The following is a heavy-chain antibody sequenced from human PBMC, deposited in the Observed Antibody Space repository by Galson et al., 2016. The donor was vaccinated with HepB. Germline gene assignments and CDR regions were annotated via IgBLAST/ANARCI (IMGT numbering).Heavy chain of an antibody. D-gene: IGHD2/OR15-2a*01. CDR2: INHSGGT. V-gene: IGHV4-34*01. CDR3: ARGRQYFDI. J-gene: IGHJ3*02. Sequence: ETLSLTCAVYGGSFSDYYWSWIRQSPGKGLEWIGEINHSGGTNHNPSLKSRVTILVDTSKNQFSVKLRSVTAADTAVYYCARGRQYFDIWGQGTMVTVSS. CDR1: GGSFSDYY.